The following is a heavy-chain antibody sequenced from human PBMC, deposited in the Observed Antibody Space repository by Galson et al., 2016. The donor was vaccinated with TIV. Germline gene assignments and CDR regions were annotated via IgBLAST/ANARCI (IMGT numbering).Heavy chain of an antibody. CDR3: ARAIGASGSY. Sequence: SLRLSCAASGFTFSSYWISWVRQAPGKGLEWVANIKQDGSEKYYVDSVKGRFTISRDNAKNSSFLQMNGLRVEDTAVYYCARAIGASGSYWGQGTLVTVSS. V-gene: IGHV3-7*01. D-gene: IGHD3-10*01. CDR2: IKQDGSEK. J-gene: IGHJ4*02. CDR1: GFTFSSYW.